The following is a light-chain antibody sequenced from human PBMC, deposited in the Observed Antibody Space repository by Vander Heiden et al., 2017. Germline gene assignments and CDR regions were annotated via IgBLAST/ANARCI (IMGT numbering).Light chain of an antibody. CDR2: DAS. CDR1: QSIRKY. CDR3: QQTYTMPWT. J-gene: IGKJ1*01. Sequence: DIQMTQYPSSLSASVGDRVTITCRASQSIRKYLNWYQQKPGKAPKFLISDASTLESGVPSRFSGSGSGTDFTLTISSLQPDDFATYYCQQTYTMPWTFGRGTEVEIK. V-gene: IGKV1-39*01.